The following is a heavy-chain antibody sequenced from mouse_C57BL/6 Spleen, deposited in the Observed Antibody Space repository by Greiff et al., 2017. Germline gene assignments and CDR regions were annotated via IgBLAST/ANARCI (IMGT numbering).Heavy chain of an antibody. CDR2: ISSGGDYI. Sequence: EVKLMESGEGLVKPGGSLKLSCAASGFTFSSYAMSWVRQTPEKRLEWVAYISSGGDYIYYADTVKGRFTISRDNARNTLYLQMSSLKSEDTAMYYCTRAYYYGSSYYYAMDDWGQGTSVTVSS. CDR1: GFTFSSYA. CDR3: TRAYYYGSSYYYAMDD. D-gene: IGHD1-1*01. V-gene: IGHV5-9-1*02. J-gene: IGHJ4*01.